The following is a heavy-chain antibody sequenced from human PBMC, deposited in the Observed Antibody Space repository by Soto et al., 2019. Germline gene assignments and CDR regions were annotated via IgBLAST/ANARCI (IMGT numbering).Heavy chain of an antibody. J-gene: IGHJ4*02. V-gene: IGHV5-51*01. CDR2: IYPGDSDT. Sequence: GESLKISCKASGYSFTTYWLGWVRQKPGKGLEWMGIIYPGDSDTRYSPSFQGQVTISADKSISTAYLQWSSLKASDSAMFYCARKDIAGNSVDFWGQGTLVTVSS. D-gene: IGHD6-13*01. CDR1: GYSFTTYW. CDR3: ARKDIAGNSVDF.